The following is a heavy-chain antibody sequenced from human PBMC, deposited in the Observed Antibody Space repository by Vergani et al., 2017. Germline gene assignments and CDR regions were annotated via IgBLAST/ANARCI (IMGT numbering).Heavy chain of an antibody. J-gene: IGHJ4*02. V-gene: IGHV1-3*01. CDR1: GYTFTSYA. CDR3: ARDNDYGSGSYWFDY. Sequence: QVQLVQSGAEVKKPGASVKVSCKASGYTFTSYAMHWVRQAPGQRLEWMGWIHAGNGNTKYSQKFQGRVTITRYTSASTAYMELSSLRSEDTAVYYCARDNDYGSGSYWFDYWGQGTLVTVSS. D-gene: IGHD3-10*01. CDR2: IHAGNGNT.